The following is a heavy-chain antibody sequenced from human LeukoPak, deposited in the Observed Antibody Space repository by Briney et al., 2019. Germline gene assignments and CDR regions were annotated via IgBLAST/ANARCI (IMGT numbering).Heavy chain of an antibody. CDR2: ISAYNGNT. J-gene: IGHJ4*02. V-gene: IGHV1-18*01. CDR3: ARGYYDFWSGYYAIDY. D-gene: IGHD3-3*01. CDR1: GYTFTSYG. Sequence: ASVKVSCTASGYTFTSYGISWVRQAPGQGLEWMGWISAYNGNTNYAQKLQGRVTMTTDTSTSTAYMELRSLRSDDTAVYYCARGYYDFWSGYYAIDYWGQGTLVTVSS.